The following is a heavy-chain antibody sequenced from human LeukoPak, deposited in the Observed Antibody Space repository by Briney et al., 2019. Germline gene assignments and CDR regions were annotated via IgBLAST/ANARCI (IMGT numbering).Heavy chain of an antibody. CDR3: ARIFVGDSSGWSPPGGYYMDV. J-gene: IGHJ6*03. CDR1: GGSISSSSYY. CDR2: IYYSGST. Sequence: TSETLSLTCTVSGGSISSSSYYWGWIRQPPGKGLEWIGSIYYSGSTYYNPSLKSRVTISVDTSKNQFSLKLSSVTAADTAVYYCARIFVGDSSGWSPPGGYYMDVWGKGTTVTVSS. D-gene: IGHD6-19*01. V-gene: IGHV4-39*01.